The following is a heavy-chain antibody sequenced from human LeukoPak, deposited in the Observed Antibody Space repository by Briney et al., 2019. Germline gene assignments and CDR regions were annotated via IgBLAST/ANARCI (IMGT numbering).Heavy chain of an antibody. CDR3: AKLFGGSYDFDY. CDR1: GFTFDDYA. CDR2: ISWNSGSI. D-gene: IGHD1-26*01. Sequence: PGGSLRLSCAASGFTFDDYAMHWVRQAPGKGLEWVSGISWNSGSIGYADSVKGRFTISRDNSKNTLYLQMNSLRAEDTAVYYCAKLFGGSYDFDYWGQGTLVTVSS. V-gene: IGHV3-9*01. J-gene: IGHJ4*02.